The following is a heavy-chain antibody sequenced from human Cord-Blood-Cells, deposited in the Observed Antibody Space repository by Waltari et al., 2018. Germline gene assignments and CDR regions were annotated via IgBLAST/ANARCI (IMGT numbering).Heavy chain of an antibody. D-gene: IGHD6-6*01. CDR3: ARHRESSSFDY. J-gene: IGHJ4*02. Sequence: EVQLVESGGGLIQPGGSLRLSCAASGFTVSSNYMSWVRQAPGKGLEWVLVIYSGGSTYYADSVQGRFTISRDKSKKTLYLQMTSLRAEDTAVYYCARHRESSSFDYWGQGTLVTVSS. CDR1: GFTVSSNY. CDR2: IYSGGST. V-gene: IGHV3-53*01.